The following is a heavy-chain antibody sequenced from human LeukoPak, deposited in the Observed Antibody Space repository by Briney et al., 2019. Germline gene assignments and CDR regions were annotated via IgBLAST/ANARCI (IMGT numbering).Heavy chain of an antibody. V-gene: IGHV1-69*13. Sequence: SVKVSCKASGGTFISYAISWVRQAPGQGLEWMGGIIPIFGTANYAQKFQGRVTITADESTSTAYMELSSLRSEDTAVYYCARDPNDPYNWFDPWGQGTLVTVSS. D-gene: IGHD1-1*01. CDR2: IIPIFGTA. CDR3: ARDPNDPYNWFDP. CDR1: GGTFISYA. J-gene: IGHJ5*02.